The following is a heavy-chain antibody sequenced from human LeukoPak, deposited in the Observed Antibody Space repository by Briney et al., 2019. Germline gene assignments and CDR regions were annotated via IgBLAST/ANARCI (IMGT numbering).Heavy chain of an antibody. Sequence: PSETLSLTCTVSGGSISSSSYYWGWIRQPPGKGLEWIGSIYYSGSTYYNPSLKSRVTIPVDTSKNQFSLKLSSVTAADTAVYYCARPAHSGMNRFDYWGQGTLVTVSS. D-gene: IGHD3-10*01. V-gene: IGHV4-39*01. CDR2: IYYSGST. CDR3: ARPAHSGMNRFDY. J-gene: IGHJ4*02. CDR1: GGSISSSSYY.